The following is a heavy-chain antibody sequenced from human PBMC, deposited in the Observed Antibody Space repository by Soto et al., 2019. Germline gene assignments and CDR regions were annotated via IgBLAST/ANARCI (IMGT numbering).Heavy chain of an antibody. D-gene: IGHD2-2*01. V-gene: IGHV3-23*01. J-gene: IGHJ4*02. CDR1: GFTFNNCD. CDR3: AKTFLARYCSSSICYDPADYFDY. Sequence: PGGSLRLSCAASGFTFNNCDMSWVRQAPGKGLEWVSSINNGGDNIYYADSVKGRFTISRDNSKSTLYLQMNSLRAEDTAVYYCAKTFLARYCSSSICYDPADYFDYWGQGTLVTAPQ. CDR2: INNGGDNI.